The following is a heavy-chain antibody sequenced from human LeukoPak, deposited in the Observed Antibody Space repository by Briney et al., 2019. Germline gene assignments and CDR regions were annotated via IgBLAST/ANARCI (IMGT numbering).Heavy chain of an antibody. J-gene: IGHJ6*03. CDR1: GFTFSSYS. V-gene: IGHV3-21*01. CDR3: ARIIGVHYYYMDV. Sequence: GGSLRLSCAASGFTFSSYSMNWVRQAPEKGLEWVSSISSSSSYIYYADSVKGRFTISRDNAKNSLYLQMNSLRAEDTAVYYCARIIGVHYYYMDVWGKGTTVTVSS. D-gene: IGHD2-8*01. CDR2: ISSSSSYI.